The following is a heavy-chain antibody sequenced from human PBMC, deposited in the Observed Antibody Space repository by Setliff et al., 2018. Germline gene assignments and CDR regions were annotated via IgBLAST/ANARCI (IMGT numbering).Heavy chain of an antibody. J-gene: IGHJ6*03. CDR3: ARSRGYKHDSSGYYYDHYYYYYMDV. D-gene: IGHD3-22*01. V-gene: IGHV4-4*08. CDR2: VYTSGST. Sequence: NPSETLSLTCTVSGGSFTTYYWSWIRQSPGKGLEWIGYVYTSGSTNYNPSLKSRVTITVDTSKKQFSLKLSSVTAADTAVYYCARSRGYKHDSSGYYYDHYYYYYMDVWGKGTPVTVSS. CDR1: GGSFTTYY.